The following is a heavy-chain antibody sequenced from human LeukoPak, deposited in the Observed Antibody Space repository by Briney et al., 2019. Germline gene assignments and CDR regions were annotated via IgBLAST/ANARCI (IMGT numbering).Heavy chain of an antibody. Sequence: SETLSLTCTVSGGSISNSSNYWGWIRQPPGKGLEWIGYIYTSGSTNYNPSLKSRVTISVDTSKNQFSLKLSSVTAADTAVYYCARQGGYYYDHFDYRGQGTLVTVSS. CDR3: ARQGGYYYDHFDY. CDR1: GGSISNSSNY. CDR2: IYTSGST. D-gene: IGHD3-22*01. V-gene: IGHV4-61*05. J-gene: IGHJ4*02.